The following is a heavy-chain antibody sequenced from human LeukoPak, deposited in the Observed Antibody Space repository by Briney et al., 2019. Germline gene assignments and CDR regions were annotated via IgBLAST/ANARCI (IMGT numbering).Heavy chain of an antibody. Sequence: SETLSLTCTVSGGSISSGGYYWSWIRQPPGKGLEWIGYIYHSGSTYYNPSLKSRVTISVDRSKNQFSLKLSSVTAADTAVYYCARGGVVPAAYYFDYWGQGTLVTVSS. CDR1: GGSISSGGYY. CDR3: ARGGVVPAAYYFDY. J-gene: IGHJ4*02. D-gene: IGHD2-2*01. V-gene: IGHV4-30-2*01. CDR2: IYHSGST.